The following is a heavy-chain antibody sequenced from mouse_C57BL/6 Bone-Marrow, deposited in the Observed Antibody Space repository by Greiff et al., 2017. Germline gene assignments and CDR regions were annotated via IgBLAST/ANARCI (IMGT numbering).Heavy chain of an antibody. CDR2: IDPENGDT. J-gene: IGHJ4*01. Sequence: EVQLQQSGAELVKPGASVKLSCTASGYTFTSYYMRWVKQRTEQGLEWIGRIDPENGDTKYDPKFKGKATMTADTSSNSAYLQLSSLTSEDTAVYYCARFCLVGFDDWGKGTSVTVSS. V-gene: IGHV14-2*01. CDR3: ARFCLVGFDD. D-gene: IGHD1-1*02. CDR1: GYTFTSYY.